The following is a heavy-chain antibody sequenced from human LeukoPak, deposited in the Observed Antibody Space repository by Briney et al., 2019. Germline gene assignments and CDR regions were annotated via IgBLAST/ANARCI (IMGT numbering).Heavy chain of an antibody. CDR3: ARGDCSSTSCPNYYGMDV. D-gene: IGHD2-2*01. V-gene: IGHV4-34*01. J-gene: IGHJ6*04. CDR1: GGSFSGYY. Sequence: SETLSLTCAVYGGSFSGYYWSWIRQPPGKGLEWIGEINHSGSTNYNPSLKSRGTISVDTSKNQFYLKLSSVNDADTAVYYCARGDCSSTSCPNYYGMDVWGKGTTVTVSS. CDR2: INHSGST.